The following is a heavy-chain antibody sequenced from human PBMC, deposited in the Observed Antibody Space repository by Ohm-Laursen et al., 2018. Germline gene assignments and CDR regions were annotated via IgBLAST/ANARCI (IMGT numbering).Heavy chain of an antibody. J-gene: IGHJ5*02. V-gene: IGHV4-38-2*01. CDR1: GFSVSSGYY. D-gene: IGHD1-26*01. CDR2: IFHSGRT. CDR3: ARGVVGPTTGNWFDP. Sequence: SDTLSLTCDVSGFSVSSGYYWGWIRQPPGKGLEWIGSIFHSGRTSYNPSLKSRVTMTIDTSKNQFSLKVRSVIAADTALYYCARGVVGPTTGNWFDPWGQGSLVIVSS.